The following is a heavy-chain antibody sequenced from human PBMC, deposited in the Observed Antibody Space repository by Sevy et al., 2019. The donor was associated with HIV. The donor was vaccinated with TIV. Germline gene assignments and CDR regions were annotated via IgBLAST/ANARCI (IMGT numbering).Heavy chain of an antibody. CDR1: AYNFNDYW. D-gene: IGHD3-22*01. V-gene: IGHV5-51*01. CDR3: ARQAGNYADSTIKRKGFDI. Sequence: GESLKISCKGSAYNFNDYWIVWVRQMPGNGLEWMGFIYPGDSDTRYSPSFQGQVTITADKAISTAYLQWSCLKASDTALYYCARQAGNYADSTIKRKGFDIWGQGTLVTVSS. J-gene: IGHJ3*02. CDR2: IYPGDSDT.